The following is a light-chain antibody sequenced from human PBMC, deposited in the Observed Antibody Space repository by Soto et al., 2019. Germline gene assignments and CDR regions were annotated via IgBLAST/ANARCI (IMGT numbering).Light chain of an antibody. Sequence: EIVLTQSPDALSLSPGERATFSCRATQSITNNYVAWYQQKPGQAPRLLIYGASRRATGIPDRISGSGSGTDFALSITRLEPEDFAVYYCHQYLVSPNTFGQGTKLEIK. CDR3: HQYLVSPNT. J-gene: IGKJ2*01. V-gene: IGKV3-20*01. CDR1: QSITNNY. CDR2: GAS.